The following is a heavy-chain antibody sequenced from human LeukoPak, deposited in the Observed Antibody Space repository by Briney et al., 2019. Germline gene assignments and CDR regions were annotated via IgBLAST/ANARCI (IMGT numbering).Heavy chain of an antibody. D-gene: IGHD5-12*01. Sequence: GGSLRLSCAASGFTFTSYAMSRVRQAPGKGLEWVSGISGSGGSTYYAHSFKGRFTISRDNSTNTAYMEMSSLRAEDTAVYYCAKDRIVATIGGDYWGQGALVTVSS. CDR2: ISGSGGST. CDR1: GFTFTSYA. CDR3: AKDRIVATIGGDY. V-gene: IGHV3-23*01. J-gene: IGHJ4*02.